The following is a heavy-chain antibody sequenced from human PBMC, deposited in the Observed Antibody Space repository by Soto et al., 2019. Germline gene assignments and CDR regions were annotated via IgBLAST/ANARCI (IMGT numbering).Heavy chain of an antibody. CDR2: ITSTGGST. CDR1: GFTFSSYP. V-gene: IGHV3-23*01. D-gene: IGHD6-13*01. Sequence: GGSLRLSCATSGFTFSSYPMTWVRQAPGKGLEWVSTITSTGGSTYYADSVKGRFIISRDSSENTLYLQMNSLRAEDTAVYYCSKGESSWSHFDYWGQGTLVTVSS. J-gene: IGHJ4*02. CDR3: SKGESSWSHFDY.